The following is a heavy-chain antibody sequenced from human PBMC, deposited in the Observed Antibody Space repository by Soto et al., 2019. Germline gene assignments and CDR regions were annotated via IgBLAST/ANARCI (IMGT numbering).Heavy chain of an antibody. Sequence: QLQLQESGPGLVKPSETLSLTCTVSGGSISSSSYYWGWIRQPPGKGLEWIGSIYYRGSTYYNPSLKRRVTISVDTSKNQFSLKLSSVTATDTAVYYCARHKGLRRAVDYWGQGTLVTVSS. CDR2: IYYRGST. V-gene: IGHV4-39*01. D-gene: IGHD1-26*01. J-gene: IGHJ4*02. CDR1: GGSISSSSYY. CDR3: ARHKGLRRAVDY.